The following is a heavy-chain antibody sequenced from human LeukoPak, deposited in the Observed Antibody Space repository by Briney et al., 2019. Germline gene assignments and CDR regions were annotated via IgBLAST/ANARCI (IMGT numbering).Heavy chain of an antibody. V-gene: IGHV4-34*01. CDR1: GGSFSGYY. CDR2: INHSGST. Sequence: SETLSLTCAVYGGSFSGYYWSWIRQPPGKGLEWIGEINHSGSTNYNPSLKSRVTISVDTSKNQFSLKLSSVTAADTAVYYCARDQYYYDSSGYYYNAFDIWGQGTMATVSS. J-gene: IGHJ3*02. D-gene: IGHD3-22*01. CDR3: ARDQYYYDSSGYYYNAFDI.